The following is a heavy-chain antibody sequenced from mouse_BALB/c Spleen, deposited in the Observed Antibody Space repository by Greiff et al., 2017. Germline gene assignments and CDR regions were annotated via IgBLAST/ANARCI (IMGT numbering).Heavy chain of an antibody. CDR2: ISCYNGAT. J-gene: IGHJ3*01. CDR3: ARSYYDYDDGERGAY. CDR1: GYSFTGYY. Sequence: LVKTGASVKISCKASGYSFTGYYMHWVKQSHGKSLEWIGYISCYNGATSYNQKFKGKATFTVDTSSSTAYMQFNSLTSEDSAVYYCARSYYDYDDGERGAYWGQGTLVTVSA. V-gene: IGHV1S34*01. D-gene: IGHD2-4*01.